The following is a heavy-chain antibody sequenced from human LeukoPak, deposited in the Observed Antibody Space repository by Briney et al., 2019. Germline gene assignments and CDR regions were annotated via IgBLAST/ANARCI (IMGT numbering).Heavy chain of an antibody. CDR2: ISAYNGNT. CDR3: ARDSSSWSLFDY. D-gene: IGHD6-13*01. J-gene: IGHJ4*02. V-gene: IGHV1-18*01. Sequence: ASVKVSCTASGYTFTIYGISWVRQAPGQGLEWMGWISAYNGNTNYAQKLQGRVTMTTDTSTSTAYSELRSLRSDDTAVYYCARDSSSWSLFDYWGQGTLVTVSS. CDR1: GYTFTIYG.